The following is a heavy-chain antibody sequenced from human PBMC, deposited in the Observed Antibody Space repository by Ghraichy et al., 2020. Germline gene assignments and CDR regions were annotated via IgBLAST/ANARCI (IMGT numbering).Heavy chain of an antibody. D-gene: IGHD5-24*01. Sequence: SETLSLTCTVSGGSISSYYWSWIRQPPGKGLEWIGYIYTSGSTNYNPSLKSRVTISVDTSKNQFSLKLSSVTAADTAVYYCARRMNVEMATIITAGGWYFDLWGRGTLVTVSS. CDR3: ARRMNVEMATIITAGGWYFDL. CDR2: IYTSGST. V-gene: IGHV4-4*09. CDR1: GGSISSYY. J-gene: IGHJ2*01.